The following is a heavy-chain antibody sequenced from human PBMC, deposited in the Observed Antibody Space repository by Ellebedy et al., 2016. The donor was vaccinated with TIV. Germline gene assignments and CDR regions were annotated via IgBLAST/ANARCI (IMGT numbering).Heavy chain of an antibody. V-gene: IGHV4-59*01. D-gene: IGHD2-2*01. CDR1: GGSISSYY. CDR3: ARDRVVPAFGGYYYYGMDV. Sequence: SETLSLTCTVSGGSISSYYWSWIRQPPGKRLEWIGYIYCSGSTNYNPSLKSRVTISVDTSKNQFSLKVSSVTAADTAVYYCARDRVVPAFGGYYYYGMDVWGQGTTVTVSS. CDR2: IYCSGST. J-gene: IGHJ6*02.